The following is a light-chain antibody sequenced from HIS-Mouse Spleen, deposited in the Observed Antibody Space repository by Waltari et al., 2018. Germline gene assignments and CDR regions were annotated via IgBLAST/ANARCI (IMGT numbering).Light chain of an antibody. J-gene: IGLJ2*01. CDR3: CSYAGSSTSVV. CDR1: SSDVGSYNL. Sequence: QSALTQPASVSGSPGQSITISCTGTSSDVGSYNLVSWYQQHPGKGPKLMIYEGSKRPSGVSHRFSGSKSGNTASLTISGLQAEDEADYYCCSYAGSSTSVVFGGGTKLTVL. CDR2: EGS. V-gene: IGLV2-23*01.